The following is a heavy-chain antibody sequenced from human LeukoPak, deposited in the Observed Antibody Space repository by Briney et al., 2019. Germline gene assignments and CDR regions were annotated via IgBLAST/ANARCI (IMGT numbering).Heavy chain of an antibody. CDR2: INHSGST. CDR3: ARGRRTRITGTHRFDP. J-gene: IGHJ5*02. V-gene: IGHV4-34*01. D-gene: IGHD1-20*01. CDR1: GGSFSGYY. Sequence: SGTLSLTCAVYGGSFSGYYWSWIRQPPGKGLEWIGEINHSGSTNYNPSLKSRVTISVDTSKNQFSLKLSSVTAADTAVYYCARGRRTRITGTHRFDPWGQGTLVTVSS.